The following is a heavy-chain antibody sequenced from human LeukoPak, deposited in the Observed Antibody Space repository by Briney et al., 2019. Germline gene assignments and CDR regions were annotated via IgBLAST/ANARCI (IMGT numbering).Heavy chain of an antibody. Sequence: PGGSLRLSCAASGFTFSNAWMSWVRQAPGKGLEWVGRIKSKTDGGTTDYAAPVKGRFTISRDDSKNTLYLQMNSLKTEDTPVYYCTTPGGRYFDWLFHPPPSISFDYWGQGTLVTVSS. CDR1: GFTFSNAW. CDR3: TTPGGRYFDWLFHPPPSISFDY. J-gene: IGHJ4*02. V-gene: IGHV3-15*01. CDR2: IKSKTDGGTT. D-gene: IGHD3-9*01.